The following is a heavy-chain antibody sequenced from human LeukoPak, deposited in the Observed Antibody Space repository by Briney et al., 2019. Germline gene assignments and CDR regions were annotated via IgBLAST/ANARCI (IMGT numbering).Heavy chain of an antibody. J-gene: IGHJ1*01. CDR2: IKQDGSEK. D-gene: IGHD3-22*01. Sequence: GGSLRLSCAASGLTFSRFWMSWVRQAPGKGLEWVANIKQDGSEKYYVDSVKGRFTISRDNAKNSLYLQMNSLRVEDTAVYYCARGEYYYDGGYWGQGTLVTVSS. CDR1: GLTFSRFW. CDR3: ARGEYYYDGGY. V-gene: IGHV3-7*04.